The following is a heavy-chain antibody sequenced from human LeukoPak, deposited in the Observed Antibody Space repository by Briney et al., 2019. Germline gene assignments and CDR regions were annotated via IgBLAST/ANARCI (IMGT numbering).Heavy chain of an antibody. V-gene: IGHV1-18*04. CDR2: ISAYNGNT. CDR1: GYTFTGYY. J-gene: IGHJ4*02. D-gene: IGHD6-19*01. Sequence: GASVKVSCKASGYTFTGYYMHWVRQAPGQGLEWMGWISAYNGNTNYAQKLQGRVTMTTDTSTSTAYMELRSLRSDDTAVYYCARGPYSSGWELKYYFDYWGQGTLVTVSS. CDR3: ARGPYSSGWELKYYFDY.